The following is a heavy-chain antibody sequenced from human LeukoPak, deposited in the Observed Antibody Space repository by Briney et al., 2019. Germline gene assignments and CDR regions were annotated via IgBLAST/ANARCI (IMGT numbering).Heavy chain of an antibody. D-gene: IGHD6-13*01. V-gene: IGHV3-30*02. CDR3: AKEETAGTGYYFDY. Sequence: GGSLRLSCAASGFTFSSYGMHWVRQAPGKGLEWVAFIRYDGSNKYYADSVKGRFTISRDNSKNTLYLQMNSLRAEDTAVYYCAKEETAGTGYYFDYWGQGTLVTVSS. CDR1: GFTFSSYG. CDR2: IRYDGSNK. J-gene: IGHJ4*02.